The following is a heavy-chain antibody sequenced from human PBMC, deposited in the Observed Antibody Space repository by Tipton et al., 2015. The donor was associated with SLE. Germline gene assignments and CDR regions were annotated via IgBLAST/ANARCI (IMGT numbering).Heavy chain of an antibody. Sequence: SLRLSCATSGFTFRSFAMHWVRQVPGKGLQWVAVISVGGSTTYCADSVKGRFTISRDNSKNSLYLQMNMLRAEDTALYYCAKDNKGWAWDLWGQGTLVTVSS. CDR3: AKDNKGWAWDL. D-gene: IGHD1-26*01. CDR2: ISVGGSTT. J-gene: IGHJ5*02. V-gene: IGHV3-30-3*01. CDR1: GFTFRSFA.